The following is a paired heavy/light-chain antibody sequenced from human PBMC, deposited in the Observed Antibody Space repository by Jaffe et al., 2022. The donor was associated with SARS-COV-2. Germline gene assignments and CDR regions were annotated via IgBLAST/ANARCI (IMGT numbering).Light chain of an antibody. CDR1: KLGDKY. Sequence: SYELTQPPSVSVSPGQTATIKCSGDKLGDKYACWYQQKPGQSPVLVIYQDNKRPSGIPERFSGSNSENTATLTISGTQAMDEADYYCQAWDISTVVFGGGTKLTVL. V-gene: IGLV3-1*01. CDR2: QDN. CDR3: QAWDISTVV. J-gene: IGLJ3*02.
Heavy chain of an antibody. D-gene: IGHD6-19*01. V-gene: IGHV3-7*03. J-gene: IGHJ4*02. CDR1: GFTFSSYW. CDR2: INQDETQK. CDR3: ARSPNSGWTRGNYFDY. Sequence: EVQLVESGGGLVQPGGSLRLSCVASGFTFSSYWMTWVRQAPGKGLEWVANINQDETQKYSVDSVKGRFTISRDNAKNSVYLQMNSLRADDTAVYFCARSPNSGWTRGNYFDYWGQGTLVTVSS.